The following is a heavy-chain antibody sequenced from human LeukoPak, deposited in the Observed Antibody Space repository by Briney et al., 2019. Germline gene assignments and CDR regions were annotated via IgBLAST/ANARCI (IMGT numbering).Heavy chain of an antibody. CDR3: AKNAHYQGYSYGEIDY. D-gene: IGHD5-18*01. J-gene: IGHJ4*02. CDR2: ISYDGSDK. V-gene: IGHV3-30*18. Sequence: PGGSLRLSCAASGFTFSSYGMPWVRQAPGKGLEWVAVISYDGSDKYSADSVKGRFTISRDNSKNTLYLQMNSLRAEDTAVYYCAKNAHYQGYSYGEIDYWGQGTLVTVSS. CDR1: GFTFSSYG.